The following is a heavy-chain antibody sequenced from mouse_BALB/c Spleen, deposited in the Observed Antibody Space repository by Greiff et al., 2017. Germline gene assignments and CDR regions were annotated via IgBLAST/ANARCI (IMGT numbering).Heavy chain of an antibody. CDR3: APTVYAMDY. D-gene: IGHD1-1*01. CDR2: IRNKANGYTT. CDR1: GFTFTDYY. J-gene: IGHJ4*01. V-gene: IGHV7-3*02. Sequence: DVKLQESGGGLVQPGGSLRLSCATSGFTFTDYYMSWVRQPPGKALEWLGFIRNKANGYTTEYSASVKGRFTISRDNSQSILYLQMNTLRAEDSATYYCAPTVYAMDYWGQGTSVTVSS.